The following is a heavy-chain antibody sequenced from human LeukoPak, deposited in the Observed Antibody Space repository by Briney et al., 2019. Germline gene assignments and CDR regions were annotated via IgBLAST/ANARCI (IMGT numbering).Heavy chain of an antibody. Sequence: GASVKVSCKASGYTFTGYYVHWVRQAPGQGLEWMGIIKPSGGGTSYALKFQGRVTMTRDTSTSTAYMELSSLRSEDTAVYYCARDHFDSSGYYYLLGYFEHWGQGTLVTVSS. CDR2: IKPSGGGT. V-gene: IGHV1-46*01. J-gene: IGHJ1*01. CDR3: ARDHFDSSGYYYLLGYFEH. CDR1: GYTFTGYY. D-gene: IGHD3-22*01.